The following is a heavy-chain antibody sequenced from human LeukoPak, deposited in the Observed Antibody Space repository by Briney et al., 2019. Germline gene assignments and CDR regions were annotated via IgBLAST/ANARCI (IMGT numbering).Heavy chain of an antibody. Sequence: GGSLRLSCAASGFTFSSYSMNWVRQAPGKGLEWLSCISSVSSTIYYADSVRGRFTISRDNAKNSLYLQMNRLRDEDTAVYYCARDLDGGDPIDYWGQGTLVTVSS. J-gene: IGHJ4*02. CDR3: ARDLDGGDPIDY. CDR1: GFTFSSYS. CDR2: ISSVSSTI. V-gene: IGHV3-48*02. D-gene: IGHD4-17*01.